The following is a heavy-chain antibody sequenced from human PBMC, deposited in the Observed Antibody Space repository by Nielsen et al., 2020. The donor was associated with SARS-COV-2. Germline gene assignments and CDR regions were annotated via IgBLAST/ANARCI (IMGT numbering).Heavy chain of an antibody. CDR3: AKDADFWSGYYHDYYYYMDV. V-gene: IGHV3-21*01. CDR1: GFTFSSYS. CDR2: ISSSSSYI. D-gene: IGHD3-3*01. Sequence: GESLKISCAASGFTFSSYSMNWVRQAPGKGLEWVSSISSSSSYIYYADSVKGRFTISRDNAKNSLYLQMNSLRAEDTTVYYCAKDADFWSGYYHDYYYYMDVWGKGTTVTVSS. J-gene: IGHJ6*03.